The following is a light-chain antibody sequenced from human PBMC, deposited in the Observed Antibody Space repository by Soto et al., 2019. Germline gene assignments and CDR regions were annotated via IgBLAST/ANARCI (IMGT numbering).Light chain of an antibody. CDR1: SSNIGTIY. J-gene: IGLJ1*01. CDR3: AAWDDSRSGYV. CDR2: TNN. V-gene: IGLV1-47*02. Sequence: QSVLTQPPSASGTPGQRVTISCSGSSSNIGTIYVSWYQQLPGTAPKLLIYTNNQRPSRVPDRFSGSKSRPSASLAISGLRSEGEADYYCAAWDDSRSGYVFGTGTKVAVL.